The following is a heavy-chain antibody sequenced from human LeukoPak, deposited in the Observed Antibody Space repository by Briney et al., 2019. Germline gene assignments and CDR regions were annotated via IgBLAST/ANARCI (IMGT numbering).Heavy chain of an antibody. Sequence: ASVKVSCKASGYTFTGYYMHWVRQAPGQGLEWMGWINPNSGGTNYAQKFQGWVTMTRDTSISTAYMELSRLRSDDTAVYYCARGAQTAVAGTDLDYWGQGTLVTVSS. V-gene: IGHV1-2*04. D-gene: IGHD6-19*01. CDR3: ARGAQTAVAGTDLDY. J-gene: IGHJ4*02. CDR2: INPNSGGT. CDR1: GYTFTGYY.